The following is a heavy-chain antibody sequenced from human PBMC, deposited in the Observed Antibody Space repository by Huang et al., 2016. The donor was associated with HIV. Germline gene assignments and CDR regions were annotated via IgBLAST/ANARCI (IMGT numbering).Heavy chain of an antibody. V-gene: IGHV4-59*11. CDR3: ARDGAYQYDSRAYYRDF. CDR1: YGSISSHF. J-gene: IGHJ4*02. Sequence: QVQLQESGPGLVKPSETLSLTCTVSYGSISSHFGSWIRQPPGKGLEWIATINPSGRSNYNPSLESRVTLLKDSSKEQLSLKLQSVTAADTAVYYCARDGAYQYDSRAYYRDFWGQGTLVTVSS. CDR2: INPSGRS. D-gene: IGHD3-22*01.